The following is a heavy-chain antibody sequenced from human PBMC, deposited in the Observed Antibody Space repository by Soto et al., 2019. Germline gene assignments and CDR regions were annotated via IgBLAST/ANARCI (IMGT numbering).Heavy chain of an antibody. V-gene: IGHV1-3*01. D-gene: IGHD5-12*01. CDR2: INAGNGNT. J-gene: IGHJ6*02. CDR3: ARGGGGYSGYDSYYYGMDA. CDR1: GYTFTSYA. Sequence: ASVKVSCKASGYTFTSYAMHWVRQAPGQRLEWMGWINAGNGNTKYSQKFQGRVTITRDTSASTAYMELSSLRSEDTAVYYCARGGGGYSGYDSYYYGMDAWGQGTTVTVSS.